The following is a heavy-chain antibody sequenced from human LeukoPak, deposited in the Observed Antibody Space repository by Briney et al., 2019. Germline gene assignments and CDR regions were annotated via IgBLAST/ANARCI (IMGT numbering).Heavy chain of an antibody. CDR2: ISGSGGST. J-gene: IGHJ4*02. Sequence: PGGSLRLSCAASGFTFSSYAMSWVRQAPGKGLEWVSAISGSGGSTYYADSVKGRFTISRDNSKNTLYLQMNSLRAVGTAVYYCAKGESAVYDFWSGYWGQYFDYWGQGTLVTVSS. CDR1: GFTFSSYA. V-gene: IGHV3-23*01. CDR3: AKGESAVYDFWSGYWGQYFDY. D-gene: IGHD3-3*01.